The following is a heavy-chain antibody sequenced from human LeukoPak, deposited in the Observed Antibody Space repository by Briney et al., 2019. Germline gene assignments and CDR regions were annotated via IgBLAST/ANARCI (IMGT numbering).Heavy chain of an antibody. CDR2: IYTSGST. J-gene: IGHJ6*03. Sequence: KPSETLSLTCTVSGGSISSYYWSWIRQPAGKGLEWIGRIYTSGSTNYNPSLKSRVTMSVDTSKNQFSLKLSSVTAADTAVYYCARMVDGSGRRQNYYYYYMDVWGKGTTVTISS. CDR1: GGSISSYY. D-gene: IGHD3-10*01. V-gene: IGHV4-4*07. CDR3: ARMVDGSGRRQNYYYYYMDV.